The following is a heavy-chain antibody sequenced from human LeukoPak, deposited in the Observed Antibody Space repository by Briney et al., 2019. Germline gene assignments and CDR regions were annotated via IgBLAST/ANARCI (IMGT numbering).Heavy chain of an antibody. CDR1: GFTFSSYE. CDR2: ISSSGSTI. J-gene: IGHJ4*02. CDR3: AKEGTTAARRIDY. D-gene: IGHD2-2*01. V-gene: IGHV3-48*03. Sequence: GGSLRLSCAASGFTFSSYEMNWVRQAPGKGLEWVSYISSSGSTIYYADSVKGRFTISRDNSKNTVYLQMNSLRAEDTAVYFCAKEGTTAARRIDYWGQGTLVTVSS.